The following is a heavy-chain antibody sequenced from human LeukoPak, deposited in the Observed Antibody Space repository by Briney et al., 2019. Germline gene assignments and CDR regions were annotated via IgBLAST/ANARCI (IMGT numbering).Heavy chain of an antibody. D-gene: IGHD7-27*01. Sequence: SGTLSLTCAVSGGSISSNNWWSWVRQPPGKGLEFIGEIFHSGSTNYNPSLRGRVTLSVDKSKNQFSLKLTSVTAADTAVYYCATTFNWAFDYWGQGTLVTVSS. J-gene: IGHJ4*02. CDR2: IFHSGST. V-gene: IGHV4-4*02. CDR1: GGSISSNNW. CDR3: ATTFNWAFDY.